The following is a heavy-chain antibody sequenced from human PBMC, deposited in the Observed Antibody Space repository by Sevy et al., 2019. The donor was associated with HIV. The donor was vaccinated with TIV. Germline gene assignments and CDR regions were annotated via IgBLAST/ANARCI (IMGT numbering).Heavy chain of an antibody. J-gene: IGHJ4*02. CDR2: ISYDGSNK. CDR3: ARTDYGDYLQFFDY. D-gene: IGHD4-17*01. V-gene: IGHV3-30-3*01. CDR1: GFTFSSYA. Sequence: GGSLTLSCAASGFTFSSYAMHWVRQAPGKGLEWVAVISYDGSNKYYADSVKGRFTISRDNSKNTLYLQMNSLRAEDTAVYYCARTDYGDYLQFFDYWGQGTLVTVSS.